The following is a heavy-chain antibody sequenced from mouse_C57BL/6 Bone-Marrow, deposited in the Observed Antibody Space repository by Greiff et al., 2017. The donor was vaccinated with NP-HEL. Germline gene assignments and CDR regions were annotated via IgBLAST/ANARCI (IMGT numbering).Heavy chain of an antibody. CDR1: GYTFTSYG. V-gene: IGHV1-81*01. J-gene: IGHJ3*01. CDR3: ARALIRFAY. CDR2: IYPRSGNT. D-gene: IGHD6-1*01. Sequence: QVQLKQSGAELVRPGASVKLSCKASGYTFTSYGISWVKQRTGQGLEWIGEIYPRSGNTYYNEKFKGKATVTADKSSSTAYMELRSLTSEDSAVYFCARALIRFAYWGQGTLVTVSA.